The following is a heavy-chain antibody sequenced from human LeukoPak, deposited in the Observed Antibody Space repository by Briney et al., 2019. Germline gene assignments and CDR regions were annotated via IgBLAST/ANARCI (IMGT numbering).Heavy chain of an antibody. CDR1: VGSIIRY. CDR2: IYYTGST. V-gene: IGHV4-59*01. CDR3: Y. J-gene: IGHJ4*02. Sequence: SQTLSLTYTVSVGSIIRYWSWIRQPPGKGLEWIGCIYYTGSTNYNPSLKSRVAISVDTSKNQFSLKLSYCGTARAYSSVDYWGQGTLVTVSS. D-gene: IGHD6-19*01.